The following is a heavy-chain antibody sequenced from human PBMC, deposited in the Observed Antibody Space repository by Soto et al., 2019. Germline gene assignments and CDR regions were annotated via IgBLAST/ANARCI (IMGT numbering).Heavy chain of an antibody. CDR3: ARMGGQQLVGYYGMDV. CDR2: INPNSGGT. CDR1: GYTFTGYY. V-gene: IGHV1-2*02. J-gene: IGHJ6*02. Sequence: ASVKVSCKASGYTFTGYYMHWVRQAPGQGLEWMGWINPNSGGTNYAQKFQRRVTMTRGTSISTAYMELSRLRSDDTAVYYCARMGGQQLVGYYGMDVWGQGTTVTVSS. D-gene: IGHD6-13*01.